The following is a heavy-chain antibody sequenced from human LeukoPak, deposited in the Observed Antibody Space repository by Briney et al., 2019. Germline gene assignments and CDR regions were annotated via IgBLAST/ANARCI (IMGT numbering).Heavy chain of an antibody. V-gene: IGHV1-69*13. D-gene: IGHD6-13*01. CDR3: ASIAAGITGYNWFDP. Sequence: SVKVSCKASGGTFSSYAISWVRQAPGQGLEWMGGIIPIFGTANYAQKFQGRVTITADESTSTAYMELSSLRSEDTGVYYCASIAAGITGYNWFDPWGQGTLVTVSS. CDR1: GGTFSSYA. J-gene: IGHJ5*02. CDR2: IIPIFGTA.